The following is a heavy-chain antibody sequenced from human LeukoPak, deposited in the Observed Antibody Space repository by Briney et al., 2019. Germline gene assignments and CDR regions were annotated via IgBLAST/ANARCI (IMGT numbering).Heavy chain of an antibody. CDR2: IKSDGSST. CDR1: GFTFSSYW. D-gene: IGHD3-22*01. J-gene: IGHJ2*01. CDR3: ARDQNYYDSSGYYILSWYFDL. Sequence: QSGGSLRLSCAASGFTFSSYWMHWVRQAPGKGLVWVSRIKSDGSSTSYADSVKGRFTISRDNSKNTLYLQMNSLRAEDTAVYYCARDQNYYDSSGYYILSWYFDLWGRGTLVTVSS. V-gene: IGHV3-74*01.